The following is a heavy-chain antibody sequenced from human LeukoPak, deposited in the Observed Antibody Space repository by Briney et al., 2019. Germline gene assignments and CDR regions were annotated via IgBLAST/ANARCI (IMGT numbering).Heavy chain of an antibody. Sequence: GGSLRLXCAASGFTFNSHWMHWGRQAPGKGLVWVSRINSDGSSTSYADSVKGRFTISRDNAKNTLYLQMNSLRAEDTAVYYCATASSGWPPLIDYWGQGTLVTVSS. CDR1: GFTFNSHW. CDR3: ATASSGWPPLIDY. CDR2: INSDGSST. V-gene: IGHV3-74*01. J-gene: IGHJ4*02. D-gene: IGHD6-19*01.